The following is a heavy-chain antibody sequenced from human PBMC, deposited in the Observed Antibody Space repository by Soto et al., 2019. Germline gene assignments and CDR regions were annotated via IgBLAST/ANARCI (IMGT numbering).Heavy chain of an antibody. CDR1: GFTFSSYA. CDR3: AKVVLRDIVVVVAARDYYFDY. J-gene: IGHJ4*02. Sequence: GGSLRLSCAASGFTFSSYAMSWVRQAPGKGLEWVSAISGSGGSTYYADSVKGRFTISRDNSKNTLYLQMNSLRAEDTAVYYCAKVVLRDIVVVVAARDYYFDYWGQGTRVTVS. D-gene: IGHD2-15*01. V-gene: IGHV3-23*01. CDR2: ISGSGGST.